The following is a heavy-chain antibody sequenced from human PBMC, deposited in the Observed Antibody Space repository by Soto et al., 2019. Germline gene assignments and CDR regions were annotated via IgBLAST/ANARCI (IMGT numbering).Heavy chain of an antibody. CDR2: ISYDGSNK. J-gene: IGHJ4*02. Sequence: GGSLRLPCAASGFTFSSYGMHWVRQAPGKGLEWVAVISYDGSNKYYADSVKGRFTISRDNSKNTLYLQMNSLRAEDTAVYYCAKVGSGPDYYFDYWGQGTLVTVSS. D-gene: IGHD1-1*01. CDR3: AKVGSGPDYYFDY. CDR1: GFTFSSYG. V-gene: IGHV3-30*18.